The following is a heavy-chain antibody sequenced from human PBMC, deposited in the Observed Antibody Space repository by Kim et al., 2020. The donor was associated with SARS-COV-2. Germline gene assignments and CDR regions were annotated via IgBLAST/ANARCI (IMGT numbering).Heavy chain of an antibody. V-gene: IGHV5-51*01. CDR1: GYIFSVYW. D-gene: IGHD3-10*01. CDR3: ARLRRGEEAPEGFDY. Sequence: GESLKISCENSGYIFSVYWIAWVRQMPGKGLEWMGIIYAGDSDTKYSPSFQGQVTISVDKSINTAYLQWRSLKASDTTIYYCARLRRGEEAPEGFDYWGQ. J-gene: IGHJ4*02. CDR2: IYAGDSDT.